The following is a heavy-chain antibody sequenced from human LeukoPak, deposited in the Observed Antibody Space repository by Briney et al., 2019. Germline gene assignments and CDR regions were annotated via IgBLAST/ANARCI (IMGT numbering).Heavy chain of an antibody. D-gene: IGHD7-27*01. Sequence: GESLKISCKGSGYTFTTYWIGWVRQMPGKGLEWMGIIYPGDSDPRYSPSFQGQVTISADKSIGTAYLQWSSLKASDSAMYYCVKNGLGKNWVGLDYRGQGTLVTVSS. CDR2: IYPGDSDP. CDR3: VKNGLGKNWVGLDY. CDR1: GYTFTTYW. V-gene: IGHV5-51*01. J-gene: IGHJ4*02.